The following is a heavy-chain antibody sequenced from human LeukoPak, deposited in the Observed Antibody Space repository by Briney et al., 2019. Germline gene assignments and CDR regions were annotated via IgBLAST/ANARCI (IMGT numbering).Heavy chain of an antibody. CDR3: TTEGYCSGGNCYSYDN. V-gene: IGHV3-15*01. D-gene: IGHD2-15*01. CDR1: GFTFSSAW. CDR2: IKSKTDGGTT. Sequence: GGSLRLSCAASGFTFSSAWLSWVRQAPGKGLEWVGRIKSKTDGGTTDYAAPVKGRFTISRDDSKNKLFLQMNSLKTEDTAVYYCTTEGYCSGGNCYSYDNWDQGTLVTVSS. J-gene: IGHJ4*02.